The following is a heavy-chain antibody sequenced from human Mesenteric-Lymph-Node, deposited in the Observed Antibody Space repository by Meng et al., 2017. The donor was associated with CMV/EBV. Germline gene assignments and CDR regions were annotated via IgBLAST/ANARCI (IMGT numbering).Heavy chain of an antibody. Sequence: SLRTSGVGVGWLRQPPGKALEWLAVIYWDDDKRYSPSLKSRLTITKDTSKNQVVLTMTNMDPVDTATYYCAHMGADRDDSSGPYYFDYWGQGTLVTVSS. CDR3: AHMGADRDDSSGPYYFDY. V-gene: IGHV2-5*02. CDR1: SLRTSGVG. CDR2: IYWDDDK. J-gene: IGHJ4*02. D-gene: IGHD3-22*01.